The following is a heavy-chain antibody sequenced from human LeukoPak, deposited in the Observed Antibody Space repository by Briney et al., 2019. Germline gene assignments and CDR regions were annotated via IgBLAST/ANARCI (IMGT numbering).Heavy chain of an antibody. CDR1: GGSFSGYY. CDR3: ARGLARLYSYGLFDY. CDR2: INHIGST. Sequence: PSETLSHTCAVYGGSFSGYYWSWIRQPPGKGLEWIGEINHIGSTNYNPSLKSRVTISVDTSKNQFSLKLSSVTAADTAVYYCARGLARLYSYGLFDYWGQGTLVTVSS. J-gene: IGHJ4*02. V-gene: IGHV4-34*01. D-gene: IGHD5-18*01.